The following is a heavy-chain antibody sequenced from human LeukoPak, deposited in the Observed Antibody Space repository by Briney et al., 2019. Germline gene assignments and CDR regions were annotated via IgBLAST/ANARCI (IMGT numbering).Heavy chain of an antibody. D-gene: IGHD3-10*01. V-gene: IGHV3-30*18. Sequence: GGSLRLSCAASGFTVSSNYMSWVRQAPGKGLEWVALISYDGSNKYYADSVRGRFTISRDNSKNTLYMQMNSLRAEDTAVYYCAKAGGSGTYDVDYYMDVWGKGTTVTVSS. CDR1: GFTVSSNY. CDR3: AKAGGSGTYDVDYYMDV. J-gene: IGHJ6*03. CDR2: ISYDGSNK.